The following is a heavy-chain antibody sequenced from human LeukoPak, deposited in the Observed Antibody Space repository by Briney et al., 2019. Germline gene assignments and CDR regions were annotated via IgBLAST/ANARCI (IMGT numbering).Heavy chain of an antibody. CDR2: IYTSGST. J-gene: IGHJ5*02. V-gene: IGHV4-4*07. Sequence: PWETLSLTCTVSGVSITDYYWRWIRQPPGKGLEWIGRIYTSGSTNYNPSLKSRVTMSVDKSKNQFSLKLRSVTAADTAVYFCARDSCRSASCYNNWFDPWGQGTLVTVSS. D-gene: IGHD2-2*01. CDR3: ARDSCRSASCYNNWFDP. CDR1: GVSITDYY.